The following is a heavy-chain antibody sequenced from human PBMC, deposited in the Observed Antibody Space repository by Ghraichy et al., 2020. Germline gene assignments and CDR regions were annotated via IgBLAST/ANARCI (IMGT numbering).Heavy chain of an antibody. J-gene: IGHJ4*02. CDR3: AKARCSGYGCDYFEY. CDR1: GFTFSSCA. CDR2: IAVSDDFT. V-gene: IGHV3-23*01. Sequence: GESLNISCAASGFTFSSCAMAWVRQAPGKGLEWVTLIAVSDDFTYYADSVKGRFTISRDNSKKMLFLQMNSLRAEDTAVYFCAKARCSGYGCDYFEYWGQVTLVSVSS. D-gene: IGHD5-12*01.